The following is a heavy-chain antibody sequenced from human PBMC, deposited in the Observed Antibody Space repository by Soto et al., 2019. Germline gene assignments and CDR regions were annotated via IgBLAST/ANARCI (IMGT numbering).Heavy chain of an antibody. CDR1: GGTFSSYA. CDR3: ARGHTIFGVAHNYYYGIDV. Sequence: GASVKVSCKASGGTFSSYAISWVRQAPGQGLEWMGGIIPIFGTANYAQKFQGRVTITADESTSTAYMELSSLRSEDTAVYYCARGHTIFGVAHNYYYGIDVWGQGTTVTVSS. V-gene: IGHV1-69*13. D-gene: IGHD3-3*01. J-gene: IGHJ6*02. CDR2: IIPIFGTA.